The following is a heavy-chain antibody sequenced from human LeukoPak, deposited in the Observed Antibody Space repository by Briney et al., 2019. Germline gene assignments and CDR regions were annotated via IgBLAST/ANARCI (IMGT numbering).Heavy chain of an antibody. D-gene: IGHD3-3*01. CDR1: GFTFSSHA. Sequence: SGGSLRLSCAASGFTFSSHAMSWVRQAPGRGLEWVSAISGSGGSTYYADSVKGRFTISRDNSKNTLYLQMNSLRAEDTAVYYCANSPFITIFGVALFDPWGQGTLVTVSS. V-gene: IGHV3-23*01. CDR2: ISGSGGST. J-gene: IGHJ5*02. CDR3: ANSPFITIFGVALFDP.